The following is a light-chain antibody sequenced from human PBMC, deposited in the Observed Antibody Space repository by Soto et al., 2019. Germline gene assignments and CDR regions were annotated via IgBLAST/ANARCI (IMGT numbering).Light chain of an antibody. CDR2: EVS. V-gene: IGLV2-14*01. CDR1: SSDVGGYIH. Sequence: QSAVTQPASVSGSPGQAITISCTGTSSDVGGYIHVCWYRHDPGKAPKPIIYEVSNRPSGVSSRFSGSKSGNTASLTISRLQDEEEADYYCSSYTSMTSLVFGTGTRSQS. J-gene: IGLJ1*01. CDR3: SSYTSMTSLV.